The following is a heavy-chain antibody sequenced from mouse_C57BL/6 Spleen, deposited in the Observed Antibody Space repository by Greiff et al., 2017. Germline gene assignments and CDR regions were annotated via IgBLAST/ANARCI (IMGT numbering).Heavy chain of an antibody. V-gene: IGHV1-53*01. J-gene: IGHJ2*01. CDR2: INPSNGGT. CDR3: ARLDSGLGTTALDY. CDR1: GYTFTSYW. D-gene: IGHD1-2*01. Sequence: QVQLQQPGTELVKPGASVKLSCKASGYTFTSYWMHWVKQRPGQGLEWIGNINPSNGGTNYNEKFKSKATLTVDKSSSTAYMQLSSLTSEDSAVHYCARLDSGLGTTALDYWGQGTTLTVSS.